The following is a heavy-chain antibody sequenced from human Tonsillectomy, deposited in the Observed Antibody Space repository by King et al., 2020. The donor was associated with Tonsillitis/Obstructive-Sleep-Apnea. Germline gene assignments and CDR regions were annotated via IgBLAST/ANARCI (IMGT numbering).Heavy chain of an antibody. CDR1: GFTFSSYA. J-gene: IGHJ4*02. CDR2: ISYDGSNK. V-gene: IGHV3-30*04. D-gene: IGHD3-3*01. Sequence: VQLVESGGGVVQPGRTLRLSCAASGFTFSSYAMHWVRQAPGKGLEWVAVISYDGSNKYYADSVKGRFTISRDNSKNTLYLQMNSLRAEDTAVYYCARESIYTIFGVVTPANYFDYWGQGTLVTVSS. CDR3: ARESIYTIFGVVTPANYFDY.